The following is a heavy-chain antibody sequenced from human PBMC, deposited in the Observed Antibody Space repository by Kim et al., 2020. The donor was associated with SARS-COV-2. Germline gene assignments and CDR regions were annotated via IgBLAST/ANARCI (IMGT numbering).Heavy chain of an antibody. D-gene: IGHD3-9*01. CDR3: ARDRGYYDILTGYPSYYCYYGMDV. V-gene: IGHV4-59*01. CDR1: GGSISSYY. Sequence: SETLSLTCTVSGGSISSYYWSWIRQPPGKGLEWIGYIYYSGSTNYNPSLKSRVTISVDTSKNQFSLKLSSVTAADTAVYYCARDRGYYDILTGYPSYYCYYGMDVWGQGTTVTVSS. CDR2: IYYSGST. J-gene: IGHJ6*02.